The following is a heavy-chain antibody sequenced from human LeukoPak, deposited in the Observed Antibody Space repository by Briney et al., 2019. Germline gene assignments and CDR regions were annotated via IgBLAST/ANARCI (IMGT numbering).Heavy chain of an antibody. Sequence: GGSLRLSCAASGFIFTNYAMHWVRQAPGKGLEWVGRIKSKADGETIDYAAPVKGRFTFSRDDSKNMLYLQMNSLKSEDTAVYYCSTLTSRGLSDSWGQGTLVTVSS. D-gene: IGHD1-20*01. CDR2: IKSKADGETI. CDR1: GFIFTNYA. V-gene: IGHV3-15*07. J-gene: IGHJ4*02. CDR3: STLTSRGLSDS.